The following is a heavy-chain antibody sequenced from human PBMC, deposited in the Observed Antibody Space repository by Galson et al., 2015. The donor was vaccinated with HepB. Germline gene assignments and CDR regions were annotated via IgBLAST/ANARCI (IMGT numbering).Heavy chain of an antibody. CDR2: INAGNGNT. D-gene: IGHD3-10*01. CDR3: ARDGDGSGSYSEGGWFDP. J-gene: IGHJ5*02. Sequence: SCKASGYTFTSYAMHWVRQAPGQRLEWMGWINAGNGNTKYSQKFQGRITITRDTSASTAYMELSSLRSEDTAVYYCARDGDGSGSYSEGGWFDPWGQGTLVTVSS. V-gene: IGHV1-3*01. CDR1: GYTFTSYA.